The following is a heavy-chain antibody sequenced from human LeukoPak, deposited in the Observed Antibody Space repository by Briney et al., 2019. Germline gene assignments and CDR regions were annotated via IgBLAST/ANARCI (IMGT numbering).Heavy chain of an antibody. V-gene: IGHV5-10-1*01. CDR1: GYSFTTYW. D-gene: IGHD3-16*02. CDR2: IDPSDSYT. Sequence: GESLKISCKGSGYSFTTYWITWGRQMPGKGVEWMGRIDPSDSYTNYSPSFQGHVTISADKSISTAYLQWSSLKASDTAMYYCARVIHLGELSLYDYWGQGTLVTVSS. J-gene: IGHJ4*02. CDR3: ARVIHLGELSLYDY.